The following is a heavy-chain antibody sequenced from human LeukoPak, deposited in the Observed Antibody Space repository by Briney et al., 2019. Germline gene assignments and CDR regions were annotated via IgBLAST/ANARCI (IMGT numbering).Heavy chain of an antibody. CDR2: IKAYNGDT. V-gene: IGHV1-18*01. D-gene: IGHD1-26*01. CDR3: AREEGIVGALDY. J-gene: IGHJ4*02. Sequence: EASVKVSCMASGYTLKSYVITWVRPAPGQGVEWMGWIKAYNGDTHYAQKLQGRGTMTTDTFTSTAYMELRSLRSDDTAVYYCAREEGIVGALDYWGQGTLVTVSS. CDR1: GYTLKSYV.